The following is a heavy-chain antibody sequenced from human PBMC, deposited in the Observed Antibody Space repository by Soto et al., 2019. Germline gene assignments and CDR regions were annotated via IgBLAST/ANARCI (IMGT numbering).Heavy chain of an antibody. Sequence: QVQLVQSGAEVKKPGSSMKVSCKASGGTFNSYDINWVRQAPGQGLEWMGGIIPIVETPKYAQKFQGRVTITEEYTTNTVYMELSSLRSEDTAMYYCARLSRPNYYDTSGFFKDNWFDPWGQGTLVTVSS. V-gene: IGHV1-69*01. J-gene: IGHJ5*02. CDR1: GGTFNSYD. CDR2: IIPIVETP. D-gene: IGHD3-22*01. CDR3: ARLSRPNYYDTSGFFKDNWFDP.